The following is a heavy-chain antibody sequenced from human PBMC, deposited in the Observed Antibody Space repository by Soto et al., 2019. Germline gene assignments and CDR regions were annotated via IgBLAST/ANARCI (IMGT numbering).Heavy chain of an antibody. Sequence: QVQLHESGPGLVKPSQTLSLTCTVSGGSISSVDYKWSWIRQPPGEGLEWIGYIYYTGSTYSNPSLTSRLSMALNTSNSQCSLNLSAMSVADTDVYYCASEIGDWQFGLWGRGTLISVSS. D-gene: IGHD2-21*01. CDR1: GGSISSVDYK. CDR3: ASEIGDWQFGL. CDR2: IYYTGST. V-gene: IGHV4-30-4*01. J-gene: IGHJ2*01.